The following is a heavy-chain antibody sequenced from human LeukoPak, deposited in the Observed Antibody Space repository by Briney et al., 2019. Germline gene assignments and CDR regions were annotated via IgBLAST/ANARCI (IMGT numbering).Heavy chain of an antibody. CDR2: INHEGGGI. V-gene: IGHV3-7*01. J-gene: IGHJ6*02. CDR1: GFTFSESC. CDR3: ATYTNWVAGDV. Sequence: GGSLRLSCAASGFTFSESCMTWVRQVPGQGLEGVAHINHEGGGIQYVDSVKGRFTMSRDNAKGSVYLQMNSLRDEDTAIYHCATYTNWVAGDVWGQGTTVIVSS. D-gene: IGHD1-1*01.